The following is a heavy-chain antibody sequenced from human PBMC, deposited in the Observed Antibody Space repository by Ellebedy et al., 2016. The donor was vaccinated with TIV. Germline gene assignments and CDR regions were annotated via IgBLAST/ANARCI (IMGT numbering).Heavy chain of an antibody. Sequence: GESLKISCTASGFTFSTSWMTWVRQAPGKGLEWVAIIKEDGNEIEYVYSVKGRFTISRENAKMSLFLQMNSLRPEDTAVYYCARIETMIRGDTIDYWGQGTLVTVSS. D-gene: IGHD3-10*01. V-gene: IGHV3-7*01. CDR1: GFTFSTSW. CDR2: IKEDGNEI. CDR3: ARIETMIRGDTIDY. J-gene: IGHJ4*02.